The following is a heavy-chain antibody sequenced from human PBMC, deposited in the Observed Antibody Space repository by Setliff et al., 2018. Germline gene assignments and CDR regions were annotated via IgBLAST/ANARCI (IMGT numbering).Heavy chain of an antibody. CDR1: GGSFSGYY. CDR3: AREGYSSLIGWFDP. V-gene: IGHV4-34*01. Sequence: SETLSLTCAVYGGSFSGYYWSWIRQPPGKGLEWIGEINHSGSTNYKPSLKSRVTISVDTSKNQFSLKLSSVTAADTAVYYCAREGYSSLIGWFDPWGQGTLVTVSS. CDR2: INHSGST. J-gene: IGHJ5*02. D-gene: IGHD6-13*01.